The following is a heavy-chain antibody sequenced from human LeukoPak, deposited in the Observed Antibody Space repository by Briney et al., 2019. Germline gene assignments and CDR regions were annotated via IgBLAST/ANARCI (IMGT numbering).Heavy chain of an antibody. J-gene: IGHJ4*02. D-gene: IGHD6-13*01. V-gene: IGHV3-23*01. Sequence: GGSLRLSCAASGVTFSRYAMSWVRQAPGKGREWGSDISESGGSTYYADSVKGRFTISRDNSKNTLYLQMNSLRAEDTAVYYCAKDPFSIAADAYYFDYWGQGTLVTVSS. CDR3: AKDPFSIAADAYYFDY. CDR2: ISESGGST. CDR1: GVTFSRYA.